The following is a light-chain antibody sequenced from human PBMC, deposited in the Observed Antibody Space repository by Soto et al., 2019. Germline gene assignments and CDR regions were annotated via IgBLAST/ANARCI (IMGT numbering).Light chain of an antibody. J-gene: IGKJ2*01. CDR1: QSISSS. CDR2: AAS. Sequence: DIQMTQSPSSLSASVGDRVTITCRASQSISSSFNWYQQKPGKAPKLLIYAASSLQSGVPSRFSGSGSGTDFTLTISSLQPEDFATYYCQQSYSTPPYTFGQGTKLEIK. CDR3: QQSYSTPPYT. V-gene: IGKV1-39*01.